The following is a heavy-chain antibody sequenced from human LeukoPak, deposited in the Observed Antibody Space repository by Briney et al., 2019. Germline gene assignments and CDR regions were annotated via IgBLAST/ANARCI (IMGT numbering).Heavy chain of an antibody. CDR1: GFTFSSYG. J-gene: IGHJ1*01. CDR3: AKDKMRPYYYDSSGYQGYRYFQH. Sequence: SGGSLRLSCAASGFTFSSYGMHWVRQAPGKGLEWVAFIRYDGSNKYYADSVKGRFTISRDNSKNTLYLQMNSLRAEDTAVYYCAKDKMRPYYYDSSGYQGYRYFQHWGQGTLVTVSS. V-gene: IGHV3-30*02. D-gene: IGHD3-22*01. CDR2: IRYDGSNK.